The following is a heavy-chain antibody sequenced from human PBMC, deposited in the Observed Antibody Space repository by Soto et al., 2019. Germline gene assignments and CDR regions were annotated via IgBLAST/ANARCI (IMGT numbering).Heavy chain of an antibody. CDR3: ARGYATSWYTYYFDY. Sequence: PSETRPRTCSAARDCLSPYFGGWNRQPPGKGLEWMGYISYSGSTNYNPSLKSRVTISSDTTKNQLSLKLTSVTAADTAVYHCARGYATSWYTYYFDYWGQGALVTVS. J-gene: IGHJ4*02. CDR1: RDCLSPYF. CDR2: ISYSGST. V-gene: IGHV4-59*08. D-gene: IGHD6-13*01.